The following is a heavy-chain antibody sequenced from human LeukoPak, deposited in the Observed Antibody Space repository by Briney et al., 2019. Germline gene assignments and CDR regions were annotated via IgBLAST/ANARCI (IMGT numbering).Heavy chain of an antibody. CDR3: ARDYKYAFDN. V-gene: IGHV3-48*01. CDR1: GFTFSDYS. J-gene: IGHJ4*02. Sequence: GGSLRLSCAASGFTFSDYSMNWVRQAPGKGLEWISYIGIDSGNTNYADSVKGQFTISGDKAKNSLYLQMNSLRVEDTAVYYCARDYKYAFDNWGQGTLVTVSS. D-gene: IGHD5-24*01. CDR2: IGIDSGNT.